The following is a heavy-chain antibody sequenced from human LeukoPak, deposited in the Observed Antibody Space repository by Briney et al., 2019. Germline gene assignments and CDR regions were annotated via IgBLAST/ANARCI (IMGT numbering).Heavy chain of an antibody. J-gene: IGHJ4*02. D-gene: IGHD2-2*01. Sequence: GGSLRLSCAASGFTFSGFAMSRVRQAPGKGLEWVSDISGSGGSTYYADSVKGRFTISRDNSKNTLYLQMNSLRAEDTAVYYCAKVGYCSSTSCPNDYWGQGTLVTVSS. CDR1: GFTFSGFA. CDR3: AKVGYCSSTSCPNDY. CDR2: ISGSGGST. V-gene: IGHV3-23*01.